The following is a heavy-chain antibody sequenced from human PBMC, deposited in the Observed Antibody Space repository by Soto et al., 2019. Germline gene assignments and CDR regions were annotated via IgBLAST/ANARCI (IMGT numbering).Heavy chain of an antibody. J-gene: IGHJ6*02. Sequence: ASVKVSCKASGGTFSSYAISWVRQAPGQGLEWMGGIIPIFGTADYAQKFQGRVAITADASTSTAYMELSSLRSEDTAVYYCASAWGPSYYYGMDVWGQGTTVNVS. CDR1: GGTFSSYA. CDR2: IIPIFGTA. D-gene: IGHD3-16*01. CDR3: ASAWGPSYYYGMDV. V-gene: IGHV1-69*13.